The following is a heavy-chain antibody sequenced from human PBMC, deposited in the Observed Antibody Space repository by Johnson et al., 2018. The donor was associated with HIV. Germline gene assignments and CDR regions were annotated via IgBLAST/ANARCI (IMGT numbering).Heavy chain of an antibody. J-gene: IGHJ3*01. V-gene: IGHV3-11*04. Sequence: QVQLVESGGGVVQPGRSLRLSCAASGFTCSDYYMSWIRQAPGKGLEWVSYISRSGSTIPYADSVKGRFTISWDNAKNSLYQQMNSLRAEDTAVYYCVRAMQGAFDLWGQGTMVTVS. CDR2: ISRSGSTI. CDR3: VRAMQGAFDL. CDR1: GFTCSDYY.